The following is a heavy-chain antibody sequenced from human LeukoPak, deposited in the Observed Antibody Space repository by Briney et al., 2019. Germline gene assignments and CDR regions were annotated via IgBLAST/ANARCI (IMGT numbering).Heavy chain of an antibody. CDR1: AFAFSSYP. CDR2: IGSSGSST. Sequence: GGSLRLSCAASAFAFSSYPMSWVRQAPGGGLEWVSAIGSSGSSTYHADSVKGRFTISRDNSKNTLFLQMNSLRAEDTALYYCARQGPDCSGASCSPAAYWGQGTLVIVSS. J-gene: IGHJ4*02. V-gene: IGHV3-23*01. D-gene: IGHD2-15*01. CDR3: ARQGPDCSGASCSPAAY.